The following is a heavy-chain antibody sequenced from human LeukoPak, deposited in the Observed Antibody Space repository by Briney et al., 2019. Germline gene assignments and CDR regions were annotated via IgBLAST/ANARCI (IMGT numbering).Heavy chain of an antibody. J-gene: IGHJ6*02. D-gene: IGHD4-23*01. CDR3: ARGYGGNSVGMHV. CDR1: GFTFSSYG. V-gene: IGHV3-33*01. CDR2: IWYDGSNK. Sequence: PGRSLRLSCAASGFTFSSYGMHWVRQAPGKGLEWVAIIWYDGSNKYYADSVRGRVTISRDNSKNMLDLQMNSLRAEDTAVYYCARGYGGNSVGMHVWGQGTTVTVSS.